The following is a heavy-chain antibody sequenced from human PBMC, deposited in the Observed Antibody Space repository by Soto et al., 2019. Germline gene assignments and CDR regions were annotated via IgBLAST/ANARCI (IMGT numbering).Heavy chain of an antibody. CDR2: ISWNSGSI. CDR1: GFTFDDYA. J-gene: IGHJ4*02. D-gene: IGHD2-15*01. Sequence: EVQLVESGGGLVQPGRSLRLSCAASGFTFDDYAMHWVRQAPGKGLEWVSGISWNSGSIGYADSVKGRFTISRDNGKNSLYLQMNSLGAEDTALYLRAKDNRAVGGSPFDYWGQGTLVTVSS. V-gene: IGHV3-9*01. CDR3: AKDNRAVGGSPFDY.